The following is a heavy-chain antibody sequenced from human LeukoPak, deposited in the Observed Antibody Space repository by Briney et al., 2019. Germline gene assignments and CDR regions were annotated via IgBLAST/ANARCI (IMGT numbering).Heavy chain of an antibody. Sequence: GRSLRLSCATSGLTFSSYGMHWVRQAPGKGLEWVAVIWFDGSIKYYADSVKDRFTISRDNSKNTLYLQMNSLRAEDTAVYYCAREGGYSYGDMDYWGQGTLVTVSS. CDR2: IWFDGSIK. CDR3: AREGGYSYGDMDY. D-gene: IGHD5-18*01. J-gene: IGHJ4*02. CDR1: GLTFSSYG. V-gene: IGHV3-33*01.